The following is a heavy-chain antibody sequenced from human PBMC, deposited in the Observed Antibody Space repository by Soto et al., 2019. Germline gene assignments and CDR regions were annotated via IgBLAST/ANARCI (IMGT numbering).Heavy chain of an antibody. CDR1: GFTFSSYA. Sequence: GGSLRLSCAASGFTFSSYAMHWVRQAPGKGLEWVAVISYDGSNKYYADSVKGRFTISRDNSKNTLYLQMNSLRAEDTAVYYCARDRPPMEYSSLKDYYGMDVWGQGTTVTVSS. D-gene: IGHD6-6*01. CDR2: ISYDGSNK. J-gene: IGHJ6*02. CDR3: ARDRPPMEYSSLKDYYGMDV. V-gene: IGHV3-30-3*01.